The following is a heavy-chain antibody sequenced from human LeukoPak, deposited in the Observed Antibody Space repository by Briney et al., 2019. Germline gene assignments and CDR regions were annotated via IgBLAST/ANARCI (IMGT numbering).Heavy chain of an antibody. CDR2: INPNSGGT. CDR3: ARARIAAAGRFDP. V-gene: IGHV1-2*02. Sequence: ASVKVSCKASGYTFTGYYMHWVRQAPGQGLEWMGWINPNSGGTNYAQKFQGRVTMTRDTSISTAYMELSRLRSDDTAVYYCARARIAAAGRFDPWGQGTLVTVSS. J-gene: IGHJ5*02. CDR1: GYTFTGYY. D-gene: IGHD6-13*01.